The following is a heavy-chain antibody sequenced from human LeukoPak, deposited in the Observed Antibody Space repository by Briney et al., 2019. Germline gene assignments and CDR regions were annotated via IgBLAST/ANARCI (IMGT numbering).Heavy chain of an antibody. V-gene: IGHV3-7*01. CDR2: IKKDGSER. Sequence: GGSLRLSCAASGFTFSSYWMNWVRQAPGKGLEWVANIKKDGSERYYVDSVKGRFTISRDNAKNSLYLQMNSLRAEDTAVYYCARDQGHYYGSGSYGWFDPWGQGTLVTVSS. CDR3: ARDQGHYYGSGSYGWFDP. J-gene: IGHJ5*02. D-gene: IGHD3-10*01. CDR1: GFTFSSYW.